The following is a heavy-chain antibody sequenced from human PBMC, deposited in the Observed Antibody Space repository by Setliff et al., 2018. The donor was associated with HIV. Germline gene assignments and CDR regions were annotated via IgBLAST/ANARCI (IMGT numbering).Heavy chain of an antibody. CDR2: IYYSGST. Sequence: PSETLSLTCAVYGGSFSNYYWSWIRQPPGKGLEWIGYIYYSGSTNYNPSLKSRVTILVDRSKNQFSLKVSSVTAADTAVYYCARAVRAGSVFDYWGQGTLVTVSS. J-gene: IGHJ4*02. D-gene: IGHD3-10*01. CDR3: ARAVRAGSVFDY. V-gene: IGHV4-59*01. CDR1: GGSFSNYY.